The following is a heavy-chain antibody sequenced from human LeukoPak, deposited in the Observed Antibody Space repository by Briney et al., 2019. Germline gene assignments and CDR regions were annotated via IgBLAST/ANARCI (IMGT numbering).Heavy chain of an antibody. CDR1: GGSISNY. CDR2: IYYSGST. D-gene: IGHD1-26*01. J-gene: IGHJ3*02. CDR3: ARHEARANAFDI. V-gene: IGHV4-59*08. Sequence: SETLSLTCTVSGGSISNYWSWIRQPPGKGLEWIGYIYYSGSTNYNPSLKSRVTISVDTSKNQFSLKLSSVTAADTAVYYCARHEARANAFDIWGQGTMVTVSS.